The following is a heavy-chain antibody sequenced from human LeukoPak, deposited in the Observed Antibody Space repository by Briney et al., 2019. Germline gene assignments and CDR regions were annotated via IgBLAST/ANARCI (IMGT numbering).Heavy chain of an antibody. D-gene: IGHD3-22*01. CDR1: GFTFSNYW. Sequence: GGSLRLSCAASGFTFSNYWMHWVRQAPGKGLVWVSCINSDGINTSYADSVKGRFTISRDNAKNTLNLQMNSLRAEDAAVYYCARDLGQYYDTSDNWFDPWGQGTLVTVSS. CDR2: INSDGINT. V-gene: IGHV3-74*01. J-gene: IGHJ5*02. CDR3: ARDLGQYYDTSDNWFDP.